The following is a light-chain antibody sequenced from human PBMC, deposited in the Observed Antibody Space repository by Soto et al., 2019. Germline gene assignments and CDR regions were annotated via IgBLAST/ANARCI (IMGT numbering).Light chain of an antibody. J-gene: IGLJ1*01. V-gene: IGLV2-14*01. CDR3: SSYTSSRTPDV. Sequence: QSALTQPASVSGSPGQSITISCTGTSSDVGGYNYVSWYQQHPGKAPKLMIYDVSNRPSGVSNRFSGSKSGNTASLTISGRQAEDDADYYCSSYTSSRTPDVFGPGTKLTVL. CDR2: DVS. CDR1: SSDVGGYNY.